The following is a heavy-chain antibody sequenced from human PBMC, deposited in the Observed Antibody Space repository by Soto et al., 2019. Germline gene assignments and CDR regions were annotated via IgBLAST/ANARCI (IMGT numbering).Heavy chain of an antibody. CDR2: ISAYNGNT. Sequence: QVQLVQSGAEVKKPGASVKVSCKSSGYTFTSYGISWVRPAPGQGLEWMGWISAYNGNTNYAQKLQGRVTMTTDTSTSRASLELRSVRSADTAVYYCARVDRTIFGVVILAHYGMDVCAQGNTVTVSS. CDR1: GYTFTSYG. CDR3: ARVDRTIFGVVILAHYGMDV. D-gene: IGHD3-3*01. V-gene: IGHV1-18*01. J-gene: IGHJ6*01.